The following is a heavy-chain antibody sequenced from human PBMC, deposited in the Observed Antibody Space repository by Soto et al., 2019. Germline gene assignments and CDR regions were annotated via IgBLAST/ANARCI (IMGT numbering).Heavy chain of an antibody. V-gene: IGHV3-23*01. J-gene: IGHJ4*02. CDR3: AKSYSSNWYDYFDY. Sequence: GTLSLSWAASKFTFSTYAMSWVRQAPGKGLEWVSAISGSGGSTYYADSVKGRFTISRDTSKNTLYLQMKSLRAEDTALYYCAKSYSSNWYDYFDYWGQGTLVTVSA. CDR2: ISGSGGST. CDR1: KFTFSTYA. D-gene: IGHD6-13*01.